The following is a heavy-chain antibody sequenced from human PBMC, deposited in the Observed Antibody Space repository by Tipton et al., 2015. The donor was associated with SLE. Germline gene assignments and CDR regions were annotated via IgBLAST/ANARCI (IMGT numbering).Heavy chain of an antibody. CDR2: INHSGST. J-gene: IGHJ4*02. Sequence: LSLTCAVYGGSFSGYYWSWIRQPPGEGLEWIGEINHSGSTNYNPSLKSRVTISVDTSKNQFSLKLSSVTAADTAVYYCARGEDSSGWYEGTFWGQGTLVTVSS. D-gene: IGHD6-19*01. CDR3: ARGEDSSGWYEGTF. CDR1: GGSFSGYY. V-gene: IGHV4-34*01.